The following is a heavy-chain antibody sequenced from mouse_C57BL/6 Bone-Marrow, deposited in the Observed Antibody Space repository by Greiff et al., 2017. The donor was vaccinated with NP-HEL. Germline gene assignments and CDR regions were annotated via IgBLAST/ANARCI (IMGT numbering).Heavy chain of an antibody. CDR1: GYTFTDYY. J-gene: IGHJ4*01. D-gene: IGHD1-1*01. CDR2: INPYNGGT. Sequence: EVQLQQSGPVLVKPGASVKMSCKASGYTFTDYYMNWVKQSHGKSLEWIGVINPYNGGTSYNQKFKGKATLTVDKSSSIAYMELNSLTSEDSAVYYCARKTYYGSSYRAMDYWGQGTSVTVSS. V-gene: IGHV1-19*01. CDR3: ARKTYYGSSYRAMDY.